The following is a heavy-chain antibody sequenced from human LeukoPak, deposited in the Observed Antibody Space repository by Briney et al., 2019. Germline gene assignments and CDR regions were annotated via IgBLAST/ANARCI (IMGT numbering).Heavy chain of an antibody. CDR2: ISSSGSTI. V-gene: IGHV3-48*03. CDR3: AGGLAAAHYYYYMEV. Sequence: GGSLRLTCAASGFTFSSYEMNWVRQAPGKGLEWVSYISSSGSTIYYADSVKGRFTISRDNAKNSLYLQMNSLRAEDTAVYYCAGGLAAAHYYYYMEVWGKGTTVTVSS. CDR1: GFTFSSYE. J-gene: IGHJ6*03. D-gene: IGHD6-13*01.